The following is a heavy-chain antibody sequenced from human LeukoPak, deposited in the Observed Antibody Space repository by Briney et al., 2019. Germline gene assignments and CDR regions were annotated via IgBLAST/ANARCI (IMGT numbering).Heavy chain of an antibody. CDR1: GFDFSAYA. J-gene: IGHJ4*02. V-gene: IGHV3-23*01. Sequence: GGSLRLSCVASGFDFSAYAMSWGRQAPGKGLEWVSAISGGGETAYYADSVKGRFTISRDNSKNTLYLQMNSLRAEDTAVYYCPRKYDASGYFDYWGRGALVTVSS. CDR2: ISGGGETA. CDR3: PRKYDASGYFDY. D-gene: IGHD3-22*01.